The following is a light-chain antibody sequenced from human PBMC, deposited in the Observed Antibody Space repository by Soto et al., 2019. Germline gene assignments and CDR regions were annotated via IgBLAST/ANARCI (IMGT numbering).Light chain of an antibody. CDR1: STNIGRNT. Sequence: QSVLTQTPSASGTPGQRVSISCSGSSTNIGRNTVIWYQQVPGTTPKVLIYSNSQRPSGVPDRFSGSKSGTSASLAISGLHSDVEADYYCASWDDSLSGLVFGGGTNLTVL. J-gene: IGLJ2*01. V-gene: IGLV1-44*01. CDR3: ASWDDSLSGLV. CDR2: SNS.